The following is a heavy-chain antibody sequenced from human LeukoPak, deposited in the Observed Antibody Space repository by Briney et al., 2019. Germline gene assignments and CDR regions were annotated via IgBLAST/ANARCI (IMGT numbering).Heavy chain of an antibody. V-gene: IGHV4-4*07. D-gene: IGHD3-22*01. CDR3: ARSYYDNSGYKYAFDY. CDR1: GGSISSYY. Sequence: PSETLSLTCTVSGGSISSYYWSWIRQPAGKGLEWIGRIYTSGNTNYNPSLKSRVTMSVDTSKNQFSLKLSSVTAADTAVYYCARSYYDNSGYKYAFDYWGQGTLVTVSS. J-gene: IGHJ4*02. CDR2: IYTSGNT.